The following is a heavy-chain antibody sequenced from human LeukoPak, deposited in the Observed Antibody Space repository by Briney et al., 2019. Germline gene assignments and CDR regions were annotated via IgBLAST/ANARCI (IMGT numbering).Heavy chain of an antibody. CDR1: GGTFSSHA. CDR3: ASGPRVDV. V-gene: IGHV1-69*04. J-gene: IGHJ6*02. CDR2: IIPLLHMT. Sequence: SVEVSCKASGGTFSSHAITWVRQAPGQGLEWMGRIIPLLHMTNYAQKFQGRVTIVVDKSTSTAYMELNNLKSEDTAIYYCASGPRVDVWGQGTTVTVSS.